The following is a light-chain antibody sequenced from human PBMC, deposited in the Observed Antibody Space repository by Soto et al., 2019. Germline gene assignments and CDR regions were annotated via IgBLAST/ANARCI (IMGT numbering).Light chain of an antibody. Sequence: QSVLTQPASVSGSPGQSITISCTGTSSDVGGYNYVSWYQQYPGKAPKLIISEVSNRPSGASNRFSGSKSGNTASLTISGLQAEDEADYYCSSYTSTSTPFVFGTGTKVTVL. CDR1: SSDVGGYNY. CDR3: SSYTSTSTPFV. V-gene: IGLV2-14*01. CDR2: EVS. J-gene: IGLJ1*01.